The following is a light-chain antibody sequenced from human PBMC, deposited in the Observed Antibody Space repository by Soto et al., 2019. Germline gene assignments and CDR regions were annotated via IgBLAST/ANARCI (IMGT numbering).Light chain of an antibody. CDR1: SSDVGGYNY. CDR3: SSYTSSSTQV. V-gene: IGLV2-14*01. CDR2: EVT. J-gene: IGLJ1*01. Sequence: QSALTQPASVSGSPGQSITISCTGTSSDVGGYNYVSWYQQHPGKAPKLMIYEVTNRPSGVSNRFSASKSGNTASLTISGLQAADGADYYCSSYTSSSTQVFGTGTKLTVL.